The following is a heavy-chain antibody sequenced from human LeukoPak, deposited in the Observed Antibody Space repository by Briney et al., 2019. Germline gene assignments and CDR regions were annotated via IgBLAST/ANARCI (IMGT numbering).Heavy chain of an antibody. CDR2: IHYLGIT. D-gene: IGHD2-21*01. CDR3: ARDVVPDY. Sequence: KPSETLSLTCSVSGASLSTSSYFWGWTRQPPGKGLEWIANIHYLGITHYNPSLKSRVTISMDTSKNHFSLKLSSVTAADTAVYFCARDVVPDYWGQGTVVIVSS. CDR1: GASLSTSSYF. J-gene: IGHJ4*02. V-gene: IGHV4-39*02.